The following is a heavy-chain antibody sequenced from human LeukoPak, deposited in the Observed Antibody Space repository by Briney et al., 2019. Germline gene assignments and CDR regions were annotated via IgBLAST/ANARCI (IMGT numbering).Heavy chain of an antibody. V-gene: IGHV1-18*01. CDR3: ARDSPRSIMITFGGVEIDY. CDR2: ISAYNGNT. Sequence: ASVKVSCKASGYTFTSYGISWVRQAPGQGLEWMGWISAYNGNTNYAQKLQGRVTMTTDTSTSTAYMELRSLRSDDTAVYYCARDSPRSIMITFGGVEIDYGGQGTLVTVSS. CDR1: GYTFTSYG. J-gene: IGHJ4*02. D-gene: IGHD3-16*01.